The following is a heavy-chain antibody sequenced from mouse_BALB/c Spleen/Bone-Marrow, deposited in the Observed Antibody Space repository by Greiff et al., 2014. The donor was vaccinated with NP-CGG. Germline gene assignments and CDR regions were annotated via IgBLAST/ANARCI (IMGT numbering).Heavy chain of an antibody. J-gene: IGHJ4*01. V-gene: IGHV2-6*02. CDR3: ARNPYGNYAMDY. Sequence: QVQLQQSGPGLVAPSQSLSITCTVSGFSLTTYGVHWVRQPPGKGLEWLVVIWSDGNTTYNSALKSGLSISKDNSKSQVSLKMNSLQTDDTAMYYCARNPYGNYAMDYWGQGTSVTVSS. D-gene: IGHD2-10*02. CDR2: IWSDGNT. CDR1: GFSLTTYG.